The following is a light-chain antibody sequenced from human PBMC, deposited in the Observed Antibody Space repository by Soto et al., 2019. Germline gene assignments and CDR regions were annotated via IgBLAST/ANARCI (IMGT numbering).Light chain of an antibody. Sequence: QSALTQPPSASGSPGQSVTISCTGTSSDVGGYNFVSWYQQQPGKAPKLMIYEVSERPSGVPDRFSGSKSGNTASLTVSGLQAEDDADYYCSSYAGSNNFCVFGTGTKLTVL. CDR1: SSDVGGYNF. V-gene: IGLV2-8*01. CDR3: SSYAGSNNFCV. J-gene: IGLJ1*01. CDR2: EVS.